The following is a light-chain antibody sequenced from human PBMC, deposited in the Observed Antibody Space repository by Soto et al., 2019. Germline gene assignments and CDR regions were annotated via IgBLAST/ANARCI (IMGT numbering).Light chain of an antibody. CDR2: DDN. V-gene: IGLV1-51*01. Sequence: QSVLTQPPSVSAAPGQDVTISCSGSSSNLAYNSLSWYQQLPGTAPKLLIYDDNKRPSGIPARFSGSKSGTSATLGITGLETGDEADYYCGAWDDSLNVYVCGSGTKLTVL. CDR3: GAWDDSLNVYV. CDR1: SSNLAYNS. J-gene: IGLJ1*01.